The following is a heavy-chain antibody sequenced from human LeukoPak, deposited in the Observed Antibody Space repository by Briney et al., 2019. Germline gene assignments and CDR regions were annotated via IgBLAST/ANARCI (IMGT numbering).Heavy chain of an antibody. V-gene: IGHV1-2*02. Sequence: EASVKVSCKASGYTFTGYYMHWVRQAPGQGLEWMGWINPNSGGTNYAQKFQGRVTMTRDTSISTACMELSRLRSDDTAVYYCARQIQLWSLDAFDIWGQGTMVTVSS. CDR1: GYTFTGYY. D-gene: IGHD5-18*01. CDR2: INPNSGGT. CDR3: ARQIQLWSLDAFDI. J-gene: IGHJ3*02.